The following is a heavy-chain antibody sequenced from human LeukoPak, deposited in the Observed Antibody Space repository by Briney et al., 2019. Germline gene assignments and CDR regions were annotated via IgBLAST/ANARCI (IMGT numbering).Heavy chain of an antibody. CDR3: ARGGIAAAGPDY. CDR1: GFTVSSNY. D-gene: IGHD6-13*01. CDR2: IYSGGST. V-gene: IGHV3-53*01. Sequence: GGSLRLSCAASGFTVSSNYMSWVRQAPGKGLEWVSVIYSGGSTYYADSVKGRFTISRDNSKNTLYLQMSSLRAEDTAVYYCARGGIAAAGPDYWGQGTLVTVSS. J-gene: IGHJ4*02.